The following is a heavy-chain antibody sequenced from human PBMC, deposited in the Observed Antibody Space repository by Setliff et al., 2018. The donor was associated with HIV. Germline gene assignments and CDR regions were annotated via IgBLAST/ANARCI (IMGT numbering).Heavy chain of an antibody. V-gene: IGHV1-18*04. CDR2: INTYNGNT. J-gene: IGHJ5*02. Sequence: ASVKVSCKASGYTFINYGINWLRQAPGQGLEWMGWINTYNGNTKYGQKFQGSVTMTTDTSTSTVYMELRSLTPDDTALYYCARGGPPRVATLYWFDPWGQGTLVTVSS. D-gene: IGHD1-26*01. CDR1: GYTFINYG. CDR3: ARGGPPRVATLYWFDP.